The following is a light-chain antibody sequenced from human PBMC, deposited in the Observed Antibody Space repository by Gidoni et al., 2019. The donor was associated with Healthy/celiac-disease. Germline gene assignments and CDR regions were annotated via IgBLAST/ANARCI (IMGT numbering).Light chain of an antibody. CDR1: QSVSSSY. CDR2: GAS. V-gene: IGKV3-20*01. CDR3: QQYGSSLGYA. J-gene: IGKJ2*01. Sequence: DIVLTQSPGALPLAPGDRATRSFMASQSVSSSYLAWYQQKPGQAPRLLIYGASGRATGIPDRFSGSGSGTDFTLTISRLEPEDFAVYYCQQYGSSLGYAYXQXTKLEIK.